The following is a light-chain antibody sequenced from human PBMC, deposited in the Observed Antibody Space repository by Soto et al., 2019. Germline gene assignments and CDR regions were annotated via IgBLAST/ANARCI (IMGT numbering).Light chain of an antibody. CDR3: CSHTSFSTWV. CDR1: SSDVGGHNY. J-gene: IGLJ3*02. V-gene: IGLV2-14*01. Sequence: QSALTQSASVSGSPGQSITISCTGTSSDVGGHNYVSWYQQHPGKAPKLMIFEVTNRPSGVSDRFSGSKSGNTASLTISGLQAEDEADYYCCSHTSFSTWVFGGGTQLTVL. CDR2: EVT.